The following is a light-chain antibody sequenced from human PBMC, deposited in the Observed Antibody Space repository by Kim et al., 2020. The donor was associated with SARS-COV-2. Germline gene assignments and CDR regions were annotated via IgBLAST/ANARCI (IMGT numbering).Light chain of an antibody. CDR2: TTS. Sequence: DIQMTQSPSSLSASVGDRVTISCRASQGIGNYLAWYQQKPGKVPKCLIYTTSSLQTGVPSKFSGSGSGTDFTLTIDSLQPEDVATYYCQQYDTAPYTFGQGTKLEI. CDR3: QQYDTAPYT. V-gene: IGKV1-27*01. CDR1: QGIGNY. J-gene: IGKJ2*01.